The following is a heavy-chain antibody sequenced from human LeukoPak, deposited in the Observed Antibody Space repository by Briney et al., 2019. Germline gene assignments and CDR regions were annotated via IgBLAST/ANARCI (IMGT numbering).Heavy chain of an antibody. Sequence: GGSLRLSCAASGFTFRSYWMHWVRQVPGKGLVWVSLISSDGATSHADSVKGRFTTSRDNAKNTLYLQMNSLRAEDTAVYYCARSAADAFDYWGQGTLVTVSS. CDR2: ISSDGAT. CDR3: ARSAADAFDY. J-gene: IGHJ4*02. CDR1: GFTFRSYW. V-gene: IGHV3-74*01.